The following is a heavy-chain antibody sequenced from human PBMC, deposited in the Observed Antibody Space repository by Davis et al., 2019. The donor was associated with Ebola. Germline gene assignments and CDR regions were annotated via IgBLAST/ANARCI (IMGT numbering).Heavy chain of an antibody. CDR1: GGSISSYY. Sequence: SETLSLTCTVSGGSISSYYWSWIRQSPGKGLEWIGYIYYSGSTKYNPSHKSRVTISVDTSKNQFSLKLSSVTAADTAVYYCARHLVWNPFDYWGQGTLVTVSS. D-gene: IGHD1-1*01. V-gene: IGHV4-59*08. J-gene: IGHJ4*02. CDR2: IYYSGST. CDR3: ARHLVWNPFDY.